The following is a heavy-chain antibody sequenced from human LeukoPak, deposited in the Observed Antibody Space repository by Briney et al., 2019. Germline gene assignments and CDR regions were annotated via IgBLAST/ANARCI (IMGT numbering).Heavy chain of an antibody. J-gene: IGHJ4*02. Sequence: ASVKVSCKASGGTFSSYAISWVRQAPGQGLEWMGGIIPIFGTANYAQKFQGRVTITADESTSTAYMELTDLRSEDTAVYYCARAPRSWGFDYWGQGTLVTVSS. V-gene: IGHV1-69*01. CDR2: IIPIFGTA. D-gene: IGHD7-27*01. CDR1: GGTFSSYA. CDR3: ARAPRSWGFDY.